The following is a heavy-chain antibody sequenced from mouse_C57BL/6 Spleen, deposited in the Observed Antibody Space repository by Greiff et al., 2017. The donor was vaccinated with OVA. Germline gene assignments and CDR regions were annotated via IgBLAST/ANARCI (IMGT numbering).Heavy chain of an antibody. CDR3: AREPGHYGGYFDV. V-gene: IGHV1-52*01. D-gene: IGHD1-1*01. CDR1: GYTFTSYW. J-gene: IGHJ1*03. CDR2: IDPSDSET. Sequence: QVQLQQPGAELVRPGSSVKLSCKASGYTFTSYWMHWVKQRPIQGLEWIGNIDPSDSETHYNQKFKDKATLTVDKSSSTAYMQLSSLTSEDSAVYYCAREPGHYGGYFDVWGTGTTVTVSS.